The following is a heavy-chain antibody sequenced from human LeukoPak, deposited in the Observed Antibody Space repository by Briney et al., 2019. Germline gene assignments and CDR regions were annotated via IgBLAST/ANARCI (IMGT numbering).Heavy chain of an antibody. V-gene: IGHV4-34*01. CDR1: GGSFSGYY. D-gene: IGHD4-4*01. CDR3: ARKRQLLYRDYSNYPYYFDY. J-gene: IGHJ4*02. CDR2: INHSGST. Sequence: NTSETPSLTCAVYGGSFSGYYWSWIRQPPGKGLEWIGEINHSGSTNYNPSLKSRVTISVDTSKNQFSLKLSSVTAADTAVYYCARKRQLLYRDYSNYPYYFDYWGQGTLVTVSS.